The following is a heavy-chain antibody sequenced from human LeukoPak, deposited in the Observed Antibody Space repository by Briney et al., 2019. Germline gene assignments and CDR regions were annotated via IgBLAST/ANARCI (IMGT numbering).Heavy chain of an antibody. V-gene: IGHV3-23*01. CDR2: ISGSGGNT. CDR3: ARDWDIVVVPAARRYNWFDP. CDR1: GFAFSKYA. Sequence: GGSLRLTCAASGFAFSKYAMSWARQVPEKGLEWVSGISGSGGNTYYADSVKGRFTISRDNAKNSLYLQMNSLRAEDTAVYYCARDWDIVVVPAARRYNWFDPWGQGTLVTVSS. J-gene: IGHJ5*02. D-gene: IGHD2-2*01.